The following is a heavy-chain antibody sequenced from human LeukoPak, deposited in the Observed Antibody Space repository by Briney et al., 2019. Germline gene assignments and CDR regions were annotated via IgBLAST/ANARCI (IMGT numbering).Heavy chain of an antibody. D-gene: IGHD2-15*01. Sequence: GGSLRLSCAGSGFTFRSYAMSWVRQAPGKGLEWVSAISDSGAATNYADSVKGRLTISRDNSRNTLYLQMNSLRAEDTAVYYCAKRSCSGGSCNFDYWGQGTLVTVSS. CDR1: GFTFRSYA. CDR2: ISDSGAAT. V-gene: IGHV3-23*01. CDR3: AKRSCSGGSCNFDY. J-gene: IGHJ4*02.